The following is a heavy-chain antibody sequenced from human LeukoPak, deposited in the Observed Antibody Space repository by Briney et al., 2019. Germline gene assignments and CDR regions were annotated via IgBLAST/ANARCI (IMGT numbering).Heavy chain of an antibody. CDR3: ARQESEWKLLDSYFYMDV. CDR1: GFTFSAYW. Sequence: PGGSLRLSCAASGFTFSAYWIHWVRLVPGKGLMWVSRINGDGTDANYADSVKGRFIISRDNAKNILSLQMDSLTAEDAAVYYCARQESEWKLLDSYFYMDVWGKGTTVTVSS. D-gene: IGHD3-22*01. CDR2: INGDGTDA. J-gene: IGHJ6*03. V-gene: IGHV3-74*01.